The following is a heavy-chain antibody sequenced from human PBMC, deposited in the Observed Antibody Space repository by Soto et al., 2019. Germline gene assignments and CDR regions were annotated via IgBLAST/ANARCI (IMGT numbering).Heavy chain of an antibody. Sequence: ASVKVSCKASGYSLTPYAIHWLRQAPGQRLEWMGWIDSGNGDTKYSQNFQDRVTITWDTSASAAYMELSSLRSEDTAVYYCARDAYYDFWGKRWFDPWGQGTLVTVSA. CDR1: GYSLTPYA. V-gene: IGHV1-3*01. J-gene: IGHJ5*02. D-gene: IGHD3-3*01. CDR2: IDSGNGDT. CDR3: ARDAYYDFWGKRWFDP.